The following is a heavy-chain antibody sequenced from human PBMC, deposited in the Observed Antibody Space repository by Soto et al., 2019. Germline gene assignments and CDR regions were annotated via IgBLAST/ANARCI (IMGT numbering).Heavy chain of an antibody. CDR3: ARVPSPFDFYYAMDV. CDR1: GDSSGSGNKY. Sequence: PSETLSLTCTVSGDSSGSGNKYWSWIRRGPGRGLEWIGYIFSSGTTYYNPSLKSRLTMSLDTSQNQFSLKLNSVTGADTAVYFCARVPSPFDFYYAMDVWGQGTTVTVSS. J-gene: IGHJ6*02. CDR2: IFSSGTT. V-gene: IGHV4-30-4*02. D-gene: IGHD3-16*01.